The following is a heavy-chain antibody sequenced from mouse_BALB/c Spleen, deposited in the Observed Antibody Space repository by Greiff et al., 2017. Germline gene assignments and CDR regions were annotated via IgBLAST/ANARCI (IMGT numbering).Heavy chain of an antibody. Sequence: EVQLVESGAELVKPGASVKLSCTASGFNIKDTYMHWVKQRPEQGLEWIGRIDPANGNTKYDPKFQGKATITADTSSNTAYLQLSSLTSEDTAVYDCARDAITTGGAFAYWGQGTLVTVSA. V-gene: IGHV14-3*02. CDR3: ARDAITTGGAFAY. D-gene: IGHD2-4*01. CDR2: IDPANGNT. J-gene: IGHJ3*01. CDR1: GFNIKDTY.